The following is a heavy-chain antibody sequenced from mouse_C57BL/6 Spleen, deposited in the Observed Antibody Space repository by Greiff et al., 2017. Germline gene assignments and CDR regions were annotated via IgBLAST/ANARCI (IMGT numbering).Heavy chain of an antibody. D-gene: IGHD2-4*01. CDR1: GYSITSDY. CDR3: ALSYDYDGYFDV. CDR2: ISYSGST. Sequence: VQLKESGPGLAKPSQTLSLPCSVTGYSITSDYWNWIRKFPGNKLEYMGYISYSGSTYSNPSLKSRISITRDTSKNQYYLQLNSVTTEDTATYYCALSYDYDGYFDVWSTGTTVIVSS. V-gene: IGHV3-8*01. J-gene: IGHJ1*03.